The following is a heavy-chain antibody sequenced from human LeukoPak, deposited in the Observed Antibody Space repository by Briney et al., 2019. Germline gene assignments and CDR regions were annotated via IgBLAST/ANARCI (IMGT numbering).Heavy chain of an antibody. CDR2: IYYSGST. Sequence: SETLSLTCTVSGGSISSYYWSWIRQPPGKGLEWIGYIYYSGSTNYNPSLKGRVTISVDTSKNQFSLKLSSVTAADTAVYYCARSSPQYYYYYGMDVWGQGTTVTVSS. V-gene: IGHV4-59*08. J-gene: IGHJ6*02. CDR3: ARSSPQYYYYYGMDV. CDR1: GGSISSYY.